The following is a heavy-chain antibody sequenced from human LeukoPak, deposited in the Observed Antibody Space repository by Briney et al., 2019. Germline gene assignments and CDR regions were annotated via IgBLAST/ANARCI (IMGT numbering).Heavy chain of an antibody. V-gene: IGHV3-48*03. CDR2: ISSSGRTI. CDR1: GFTFSRYE. J-gene: IGHJ4*02. CDR3: ARPPALNY. D-gene: IGHD3-9*01. Sequence: GGSLRLSCAASGFTFSRYEMNWVRQAPGKGLEWVSYISSSGRTIYYADSVKGRFTISRDNAKNSLYLQMNSLRAEDTAVYYCARPPALNYWGQGTLVTVSS.